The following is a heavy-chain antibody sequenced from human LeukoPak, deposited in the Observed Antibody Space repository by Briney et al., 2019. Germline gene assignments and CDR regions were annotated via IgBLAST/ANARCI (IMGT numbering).Heavy chain of an antibody. D-gene: IGHD6-19*01. CDR2: ISYDGSNK. CDR3: AKVPGIAVSPPFDY. Sequence: GGSLRLSCAASGFTFSRYDMSWVRQAPGKGLEWVAVISYDGSNKYYADSVKGRFTISRDNSKNTLYLQMNSLRAEDTAVYYCAKVPGIAVSPPFDYWGQGTLVTVSS. CDR1: GFTFSRYD. V-gene: IGHV3-30*18. J-gene: IGHJ4*02.